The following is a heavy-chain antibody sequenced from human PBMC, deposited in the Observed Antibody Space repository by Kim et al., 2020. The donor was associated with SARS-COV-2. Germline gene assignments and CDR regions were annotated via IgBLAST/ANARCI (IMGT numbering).Heavy chain of an antibody. V-gene: IGHV3-30*04. CDR2: ISDDGSAK. CDR3: ARASLVGPTYWFDP. CDR1: GFTFSTYP. D-gene: IGHD1-26*01. Sequence: GGSLRLSCVASGFTFSTYPMLWVRQAPGKGLEWVAVISDDGSAKYYADSVKGRFTIPRDNPKNTLYLQMNTLRADDTTVYYCARASLVGPTYWFDPWGQRTLVTVSS. J-gene: IGHJ5*02.